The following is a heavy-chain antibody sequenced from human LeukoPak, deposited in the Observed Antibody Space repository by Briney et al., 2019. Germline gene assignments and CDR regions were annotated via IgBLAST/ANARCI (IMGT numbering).Heavy chain of an antibody. CDR3: ARGRLLWFGELLYGRTFWFDP. J-gene: IGHJ5*02. CDR2: IYYSGST. D-gene: IGHD3-10*01. CDR1: GGSISSYY. V-gene: IGHV4-59*12. Sequence: PSETLSLTCTVSGGSISSYYWSWIRQPPGKGLEWIGYIYYSGSTNYNPSLKSRVTISVDTSKNQFSLKLSSVTAADTAVYYCARGRLLWFGELLYGRTFWFDPWGQGTLVTVSS.